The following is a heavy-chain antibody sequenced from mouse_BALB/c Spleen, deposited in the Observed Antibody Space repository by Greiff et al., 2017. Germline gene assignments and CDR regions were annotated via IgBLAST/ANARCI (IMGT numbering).Heavy chain of an antibody. J-gene: IGHJ3*01. V-gene: IGHV3-2*02. Sequence: EVKLMESGPGLVKPSQSLSLTCTVTGYSITSDYAWNWIRQFPGNKLEWMGYISYSGSTSYNPSLKSRISITRDTSKNQFFLQLNSVTTEDTATYYCAVDYYGSSYSWFAYWGQGTLVTVSA. D-gene: IGHD1-1*01. CDR1: GYSITSDYA. CDR3: AVDYYGSSYSWFAY. CDR2: ISYSGST.